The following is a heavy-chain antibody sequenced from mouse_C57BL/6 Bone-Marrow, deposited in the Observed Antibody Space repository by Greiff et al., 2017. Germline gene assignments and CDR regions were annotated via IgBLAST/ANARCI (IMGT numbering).Heavy chain of an antibody. J-gene: IGHJ2*01. Sequence: QVQLQQSGPELVKPGASVKISCKASGYAFSSSWMNWVKQRPGKGLEWIGRIYPGDGDTNYNGKFKGKATLTADKSSSTAYMQLSSLTSEDAAVYFCARGEGWFYFDYWGQGTTLTVSS. CDR3: ARGEGWFYFDY. CDR1: GYAFSSSW. V-gene: IGHV1-82*01. CDR2: IYPGDGDT. D-gene: IGHD2-3*01.